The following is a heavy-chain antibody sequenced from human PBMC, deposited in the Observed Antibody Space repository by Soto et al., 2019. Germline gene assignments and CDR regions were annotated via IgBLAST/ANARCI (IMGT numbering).Heavy chain of an antibody. CDR3: TTDSYIDMPIVRFDY. CDR2: IKSKIDGGTT. CDR1: GFTFRSYA. D-gene: IGHD2-15*01. J-gene: IGHJ4*02. Sequence: GVSLRLSCAASGFTFRSYAMSWVRQAPGKRLEWVGRIKSKIDGGTTDFAATVKGRFAISRDDSKNIAYMQMNSLKIEDTAVYYCTTDSYIDMPIVRFDYWGQGTLVTVSS. V-gene: IGHV3-15*01.